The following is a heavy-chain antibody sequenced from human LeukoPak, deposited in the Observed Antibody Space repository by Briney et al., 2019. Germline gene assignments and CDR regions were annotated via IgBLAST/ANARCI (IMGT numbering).Heavy chain of an antibody. CDR1: GNSFTTYW. Sequence: GESLQISCEGSGNSFTTYWIGWVRQMPGKGLEWMGIIYPGDSDTKYSPSFQGQVTISADKSISTAYLQWSSLKASDTAIYYCARLGITGTTLYYFYNWGQGTLVTVSS. CDR3: ARLGITGTTLYYFYN. V-gene: IGHV5-51*01. CDR2: IYPGDSDT. D-gene: IGHD1-20*01. J-gene: IGHJ4*02.